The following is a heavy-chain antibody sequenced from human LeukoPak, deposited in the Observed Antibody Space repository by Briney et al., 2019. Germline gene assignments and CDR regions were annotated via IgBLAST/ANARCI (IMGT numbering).Heavy chain of an antibody. J-gene: IGHJ6*03. D-gene: IGHD6-13*01. Sequence: SETLSLTCTVSGGSISSYYWSWIRQPPGKGLEWIGYIYYSGSTNYNPSLKSRVTISVDTSKNQSSLKLSSVTAADTAVYYCARVGYSSSWFYYYYMDVWGKGTTVTVSS. CDR1: GGSISSYY. CDR3: ARVGYSSSWFYYYYMDV. CDR2: IYYSGST. V-gene: IGHV4-59*01.